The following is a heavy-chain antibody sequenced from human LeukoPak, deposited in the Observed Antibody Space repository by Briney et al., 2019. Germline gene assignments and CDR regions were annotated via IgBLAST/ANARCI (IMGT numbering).Heavy chain of an antibody. CDR2: IYHSGST. CDR1: GGSISSGGYY. J-gene: IGHJ4*02. Sequence: SQTLSLTCTVSGGSISSGGYYWSWIRQPPGKGLEWIGYIYHSGSTYYNPSLKSRVTISLDRSKNQFSLKLSSVTAADTAVYYCARVKRLGYFDYWGQGTLVTVSS. V-gene: IGHV4-30-2*01. CDR3: ARVKRLGYFDY.